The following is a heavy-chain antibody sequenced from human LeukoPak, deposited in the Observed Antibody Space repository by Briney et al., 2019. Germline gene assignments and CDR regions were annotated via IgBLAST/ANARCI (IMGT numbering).Heavy chain of an antibody. V-gene: IGHV4-34*01. Sequence: SETLSLTCAVYGGSFSGYYWSWIRQPPGKGLEWIGEINHSGSTNYNPSLKSRVTISVDTSKNQFSLKLSSVTAADTAVYFCARDPTTVTKGLDIWGQGTMVTVSS. J-gene: IGHJ3*02. CDR1: GGSFSGYY. D-gene: IGHD4-17*01. CDR2: INHSGST. CDR3: ARDPTTVTKGLDI.